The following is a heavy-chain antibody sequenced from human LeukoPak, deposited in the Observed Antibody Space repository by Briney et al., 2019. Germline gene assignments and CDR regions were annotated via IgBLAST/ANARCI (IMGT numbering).Heavy chain of an antibody. J-gene: IGHJ6*03. V-gene: IGHV1-18*01. CDR2: ISAYNCNT. Sequence: GASVKVSCKASGYTFTSYGIIWVRQAPGQGLEWMGWISAYNCNTNYAQKLQGRVTMTTDTSTSTAYMELRSLRSDDTAVYYCARVATSRRYNIYYYYYMDVWGKGTTVTVSS. CDR3: ARVATSRRYNIYYYYYMDV. CDR1: GYTFTSYG. D-gene: IGHD6-13*01.